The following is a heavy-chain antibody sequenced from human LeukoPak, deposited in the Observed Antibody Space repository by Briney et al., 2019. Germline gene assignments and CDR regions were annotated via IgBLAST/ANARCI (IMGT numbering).Heavy chain of an antibody. V-gene: IGHV4-38-2*02. CDR1: GYFITSGYY. D-gene: IGHD6-19*01. CDR3: ARGISSGSPGAY. J-gene: IGHJ4*02. Sequence: SETLSPTCSVSGYFITSGYYWGWIRQPPGNGLEWIGSFYHRSGTTHYNPSLQSRVTISVDTSSNQFSLKLRSVTAADTAIYYCARGISSGSPGAYWGQGMLVTVSS. CDR2: FYHRSGTT.